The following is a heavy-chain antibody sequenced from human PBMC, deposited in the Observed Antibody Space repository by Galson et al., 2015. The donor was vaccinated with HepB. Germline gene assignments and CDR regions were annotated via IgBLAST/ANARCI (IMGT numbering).Heavy chain of an antibody. D-gene: IGHD2-2*01. CDR1: GFTFSTYG. Sequence: SLRLSCAASGFTFSTYGMHWVRQAPGKGLEWVSIISYDGNNKYYADSVKGRFTISRDNSKNTLYLQMNSLRAEDTAVYYCSSDPSTRYCTATSCYEGYFDFWGQGTLVTVAS. CDR2: ISYDGNNK. J-gene: IGHJ4*02. V-gene: IGHV3-30*03. CDR3: SSDPSTRYCTATSCYEGYFDF.